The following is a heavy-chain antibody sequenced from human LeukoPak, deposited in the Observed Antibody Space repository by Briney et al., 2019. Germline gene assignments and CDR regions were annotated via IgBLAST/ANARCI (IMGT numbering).Heavy chain of an antibody. CDR2: IYHSGST. Sequence: PSETLSLTCAVSGGSISSSNWWSWVRQPPGKGLEWIGEIYHSGSTNYNPSLKSRVTISVDTSKNQFSLKLSSVTAADTAVYYCARLGYYGSGSYNWFDPWGQGTLVTVSS. J-gene: IGHJ5*02. CDR1: GGSISSSNW. CDR3: ARLGYYGSGSYNWFDP. V-gene: IGHV4-4*02. D-gene: IGHD3-10*01.